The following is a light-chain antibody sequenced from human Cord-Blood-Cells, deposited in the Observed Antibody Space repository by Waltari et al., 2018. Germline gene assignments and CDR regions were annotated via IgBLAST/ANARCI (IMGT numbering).Light chain of an antibody. Sequence: QSVLTQPPSVSGAPGHRVTISCTGSSSTIGAGYDVPWYQQLPGTAPKLLIYGNSNRPSGVPDRFSGSKSGTSASLAITGLQAEDEADYYCQSYDSSLSGLVFGTGTKVTVL. CDR1: SSTIGAGYD. V-gene: IGLV1-40*01. CDR2: GNS. J-gene: IGLJ1*01. CDR3: QSYDSSLSGLV.